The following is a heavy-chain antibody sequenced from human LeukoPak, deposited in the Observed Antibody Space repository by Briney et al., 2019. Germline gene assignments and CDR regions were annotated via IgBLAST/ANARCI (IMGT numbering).Heavy chain of an antibody. CDR3: AALTGGYLDY. CDR2: IYYNGNT. J-gene: IGHJ4*02. V-gene: IGHV4-59*08. D-gene: IGHD1-14*01. CDR1: GGSISGYY. Sequence: SSETLSLTCTVSGGSISGYYWSWIRQPPGKGLEWIGYIYYNGNTNYNPSLKSRVTISIDTSKNQFSLKLSSVTAADTAMYYCAALTGGYLDYWGQGTLVTVSS.